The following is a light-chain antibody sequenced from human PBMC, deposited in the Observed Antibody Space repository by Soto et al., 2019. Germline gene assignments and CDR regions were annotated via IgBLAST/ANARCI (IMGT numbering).Light chain of an antibody. CDR3: HQYGDSPFT. CDR1: QSVSSNS. Sequence: EIVLTQSPGTLSLSPGQRATLSCRAGQSVSSNSLAWYQQKPGQAPRLLIYGASNKAIGISDRFSGSRSGTDFTLTISRLKPEDFAVYYCHQYGDSPFTFGPGTKVEI. V-gene: IGKV3-20*01. CDR2: GAS. J-gene: IGKJ3*01.